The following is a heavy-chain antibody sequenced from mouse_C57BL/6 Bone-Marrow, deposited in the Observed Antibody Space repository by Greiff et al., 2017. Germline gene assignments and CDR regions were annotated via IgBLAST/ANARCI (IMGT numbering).Heavy chain of an antibody. CDR1: GYTFTSYW. CDR2: IYPGSGST. CDR3: ARSAYYYGSSYTWFAY. Sequence: QVQLQQPGAELVKPGASVKMSCKASGYTFTSYWITWVKQRPGQGLEWIGDIYPGSGSTNYNEKFKSKATLTVDTSSSTAYMQLSSLTSEDSAVYYCARSAYYYGSSYTWFAYWGQGLWSLSLQ. V-gene: IGHV1-55*01. D-gene: IGHD1-1*01. J-gene: IGHJ3*01.